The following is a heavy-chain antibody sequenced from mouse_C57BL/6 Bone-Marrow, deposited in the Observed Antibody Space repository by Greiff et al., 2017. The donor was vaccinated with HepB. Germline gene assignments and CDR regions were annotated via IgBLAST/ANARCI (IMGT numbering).Heavy chain of an antibody. J-gene: IGHJ4*01. V-gene: IGHV5-6*01. Sequence: EVKLMESGGDLVKPGGSLKLSCAASGFTFSSYGMSWVRQTPDKRLEWVATISSGGSYTYYADSVKGRFTISRDNAKNTLYLQMSSLKSEDTAMYYCARPGSSYPYYYAMDYWGQGTSVTVSS. D-gene: IGHD1-1*01. CDR3: ARPGSSYPYYYAMDY. CDR2: ISSGGSYT. CDR1: GFTFSSYG.